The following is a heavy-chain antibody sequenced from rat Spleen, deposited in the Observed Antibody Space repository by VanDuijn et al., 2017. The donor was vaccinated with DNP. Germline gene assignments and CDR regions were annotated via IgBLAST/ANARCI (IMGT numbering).Heavy chain of an antibody. J-gene: IGHJ2*01. CDR3: IRWNSGHFDY. D-gene: IGHD4-3*01. CDR2: INYDGGGT. CDR1: GFTFSDYY. V-gene: IGHV5-22*01. Sequence: EVQLVESGGGLVQPGRSLKLSCAASGFTFSDYYMALVRQAPTKGLEWVAYINYDGGGTYYGDSVKGRFTISRDNAKSTLYLQMNSLRSEDMATYYCIRWNSGHFDYWGQGVMVTVSS.